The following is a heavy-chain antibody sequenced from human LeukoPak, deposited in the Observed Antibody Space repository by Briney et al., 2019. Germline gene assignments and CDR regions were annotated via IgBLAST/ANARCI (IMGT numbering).Heavy chain of an antibody. CDR3: ARDGPHPRDPNNWFDP. V-gene: IGHV3-33*01. CDR2: IWYDGSNK. Sequence: GGSLRLSCAASGFTFSSYGMHWVRQAPGKGLEWVAVIWYDGSNKYYADSVKGRFTISRDNSKNTLYLQMNSLRAEDTAAYYCARDGPHPRDPNNWFDPWGQGTLVTVSS. CDR1: GFTFSSYG. J-gene: IGHJ5*02.